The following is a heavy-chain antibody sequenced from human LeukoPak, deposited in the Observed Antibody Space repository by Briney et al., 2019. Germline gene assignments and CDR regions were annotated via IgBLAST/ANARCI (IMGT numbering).Heavy chain of an antibody. CDR1: GFTFSSYA. V-gene: IGHV3-30-3*01. J-gene: IGHJ4*02. Sequence: GGSLRLSCAASGFTFSSYAMHWVRQAPGKGLEWVAVISYDGSNKYYADSVKGRFTISRDNSKNTLYLQMNSLRAEDTAVYYCARAGSIAASYYFDYWGQGTLVTVSS. CDR3: ARAGSIAASYYFDY. CDR2: ISYDGSNK. D-gene: IGHD6-6*01.